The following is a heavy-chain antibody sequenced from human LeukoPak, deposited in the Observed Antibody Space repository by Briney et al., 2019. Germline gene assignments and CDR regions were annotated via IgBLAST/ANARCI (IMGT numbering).Heavy chain of an antibody. CDR1: GFTSSSYS. Sequence: GGSLRLSCAASGFTSSSYSMNWVRQAPGKGLEWVSSISSSSSYIYYADSVKGRFTISRDNAKNSLYLQMNSLRAEDTAVYYCARGGVGAVTSIDFWGQGTLVTVSS. J-gene: IGHJ4*02. V-gene: IGHV3-21*01. D-gene: IGHD1-26*01. CDR3: ARGGVGAVTSIDF. CDR2: ISSSSSYI.